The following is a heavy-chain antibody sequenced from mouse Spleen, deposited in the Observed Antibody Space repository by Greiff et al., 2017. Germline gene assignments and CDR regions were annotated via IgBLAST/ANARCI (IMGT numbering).Heavy chain of an antibody. CDR2: IWSGGST. Sequence: VKLMESGPGLVQPSQSLSITCTVSGFSLTSYGVHWVRQSPGKGLEWLGVIWSGGSTDYNAAFISRLSISKDNSKSQVFFKMNSLQADDTAIYYCARSWDLYYYAMDYWGQGTSVTVSS. J-gene: IGHJ4*01. V-gene: IGHV2-2*01. D-gene: IGHD4-1*01. CDR1: GFSLTSYG. CDR3: ARSWDLYYYAMDY.